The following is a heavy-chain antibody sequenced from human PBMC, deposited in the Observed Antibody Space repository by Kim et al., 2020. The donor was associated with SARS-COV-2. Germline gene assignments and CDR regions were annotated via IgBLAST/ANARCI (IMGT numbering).Heavy chain of an antibody. V-gene: IGHV3-72*01. Sequence: ASVIGRFTISRENSKNRLYLQMNSLKTEDTAVYYLTRVPKRTLNSYYGMDVWGRGTTVTVSS. CDR3: TRVPKRTLNSYYGMDV. J-gene: IGHJ6*02.